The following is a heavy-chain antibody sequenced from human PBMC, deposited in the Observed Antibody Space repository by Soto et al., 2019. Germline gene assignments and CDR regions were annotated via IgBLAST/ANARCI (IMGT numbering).Heavy chain of an antibody. J-gene: IGHJ4*02. D-gene: IGHD3-10*01. CDR3: AKHDGGATWRTLDH. Sequence: EVQLLESGGDSVQPGGSLRLSCEASGFIFSNYVMSWVRQAPGKGLELVSGFTDSVTYYADSVKGRFTISRDFSKNTLSLEMNSLRVDDTAIYYCAKHDGGATWRTLDHWGQGTLVTVSS. CDR2: FTDSVT. CDR1: GFIFSNYV. V-gene: IGHV3-23*01.